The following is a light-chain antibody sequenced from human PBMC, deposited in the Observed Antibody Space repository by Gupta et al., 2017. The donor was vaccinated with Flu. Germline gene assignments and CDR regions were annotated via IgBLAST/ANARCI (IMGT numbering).Light chain of an antibody. J-gene: IGKJ1*01. CDR3: QQHYPIPPST. Sequence: DIQMTQSPSSLSASVGDKVTITCRASQTISTSLNCYQQQPGKAPKVLISAASNLQNGVPSRFSSTGSGADYTLPINSLEAEDFATYFWQQHYPIPPSTFGQGTNLEIK. CDR2: AAS. V-gene: IGKV1-39*01. CDR1: QTISTS.